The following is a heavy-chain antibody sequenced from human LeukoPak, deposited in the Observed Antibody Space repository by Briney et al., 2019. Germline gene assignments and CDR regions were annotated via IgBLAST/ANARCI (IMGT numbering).Heavy chain of an antibody. J-gene: IGHJ4*02. V-gene: IGHV3-30*02. CDR3: AKDQGAYYYDSSGYDHYFDY. CDR2: IRYDGSNK. D-gene: IGHD3-22*01. CDR1: GFTFSSYG. Sequence: GGSLRLSCAASGFTFSSYGMHWVRQAPGKGLEWVTFIRYDGSNKYYADSVKGRFTISRDNSKNTLYLQMNSLRAEDTAVYYCAKDQGAYYYDSSGYDHYFDYWGQGTLVTVSS.